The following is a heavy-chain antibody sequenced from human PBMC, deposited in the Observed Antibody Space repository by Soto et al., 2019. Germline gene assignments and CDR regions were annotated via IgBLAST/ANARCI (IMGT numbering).Heavy chain of an antibody. CDR1: GYTFTNYG. CDR2: INLYNGNT. Sequence: QVQLVQSGGEVKKPGASEKVSCKASGYTFTNYGISWVRQAPGQGLEWMGWINLYNGNTKYAQKVQGRVTMTTDTAASTAYMDLRSLRSDDTAVYYCARGVGSGSYYKQYNRVDPWGEGTLGT. J-gene: IGHJ5*02. CDR3: ARGVGSGSYYKQYNRVDP. V-gene: IGHV1-18*01. D-gene: IGHD3-10*01.